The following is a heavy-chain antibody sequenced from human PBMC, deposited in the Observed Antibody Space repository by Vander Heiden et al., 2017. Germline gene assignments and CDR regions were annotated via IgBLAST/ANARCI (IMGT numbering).Heavy chain of an antibody. J-gene: IGHJ6*02. D-gene: IGHD3-22*01. CDR2: INWDDDK. V-gene: IGHV2-70*04. CDR1: GVSPSTSGMR. Sequence: QVTLKESGPALVKPTQTLTLTCTFSGVSPSTSGMRVSWIRQPPGKALEWLARINWDDDKFYSTSLKTRLTISKDTSKNHVVLTMTNMDPVDTATYYCARDDSKATYGMDVWSQGTTVTVSS. CDR3: ARDDSKATYGMDV.